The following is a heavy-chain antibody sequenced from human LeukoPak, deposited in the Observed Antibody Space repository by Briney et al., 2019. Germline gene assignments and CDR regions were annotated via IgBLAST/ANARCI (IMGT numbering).Heavy chain of an antibody. CDR2: ISSSSSYI. J-gene: IGHJ6*03. CDR1: GFTFSSYS. CDR3: ARVSLDYDFWRYCYYYMDV. Sequence: PGGSLRLSCAASGFTFSSYSMNWVRQAPGKGLEWVSSISSSSSYIYYADSVKGRFTISRDNAKNSLYLQMNSLRAEDTAVYYCARVSLDYDFWRYCYYYMDVWGKGTTVTVSS. V-gene: IGHV3-21*01. D-gene: IGHD3-3*01.